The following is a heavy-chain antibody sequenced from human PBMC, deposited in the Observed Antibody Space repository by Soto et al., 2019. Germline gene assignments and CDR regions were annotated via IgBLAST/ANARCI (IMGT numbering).Heavy chain of an antibody. D-gene: IGHD3-3*01. J-gene: IGHJ6*02. Sequence: QSGGSLRLSCAASGFTFSSYAMSWVRQAPGKGLEWVSAISGSGGSTYYADSVKGRFTISRDNSKNTLYLQMNSLRAEDTAVYYCAKDLRRFLEWYEIPGFYYYYYYGMDVWGQGTTVTVSS. V-gene: IGHV3-23*01. CDR1: GFTFSSYA. CDR2: ISGSGGST. CDR3: AKDLRRFLEWYEIPGFYYYYYYGMDV.